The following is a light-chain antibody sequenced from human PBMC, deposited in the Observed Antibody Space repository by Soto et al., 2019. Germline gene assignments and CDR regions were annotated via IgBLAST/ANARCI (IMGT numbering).Light chain of an antibody. V-gene: IGKV3-15*01. J-gene: IGKJ1*01. CDR2: GAS. Sequence: MALTKPAFSVCVSRYSTGTLSDRASRTVYSNLAWYQQKPGQAPRLLIYGASTRATGIPARFSGSGSGTDFTLTISSLQSEDSALYCCQQSNGCPWRFGEGTKFDIK. CDR3: QQSNGCPWR. CDR1: RTVYSN.